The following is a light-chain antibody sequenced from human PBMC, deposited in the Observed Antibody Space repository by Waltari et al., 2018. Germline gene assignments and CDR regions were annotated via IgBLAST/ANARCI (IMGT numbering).Light chain of an antibody. J-gene: IGKJ1*01. CDR2: AAS. V-gene: IGKV3-11*01. Sequence: EIVLTQSPATLSLSPGERATLSCRASQSVSSYLAWYQQKPGQAPRLLIYAASNRATGIPARFSGSGSGTDFTLTISSLEPEDFAVYYCQQRSNWLWTFGQGTK. CDR3: QQRSNWLWT. CDR1: QSVSSY.